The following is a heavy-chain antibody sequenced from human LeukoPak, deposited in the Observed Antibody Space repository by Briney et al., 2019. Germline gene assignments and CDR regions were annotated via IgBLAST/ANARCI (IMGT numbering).Heavy chain of an antibody. CDR3: AKAQDVYNLGAFDI. CDR2: IIPIFGTA. D-gene: IGHD5-24*01. J-gene: IGHJ3*02. CDR1: GGTFSSYA. V-gene: IGHV1-69*05. Sequence: SVKVSCKASGGTFSSYAISWVRQAPGQGLEWMGRIIPIFGTANYAQKFQGRVTITTDESTSTAYMELSSLRSEDTAVYYCAKAQDVYNLGAFDIWGQGAMVTVSS.